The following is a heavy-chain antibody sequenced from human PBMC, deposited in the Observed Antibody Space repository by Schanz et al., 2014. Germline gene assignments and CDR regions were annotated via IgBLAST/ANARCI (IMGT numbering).Heavy chain of an antibody. CDR2: LYTGGST. Sequence: EVQLVESGGGLIHPGGSLRLSCAVSGFTVSTNYMTWVRQAPGKGLECVSVLYTGGSTFYAESVRGRFFISRDSSKNTLFLHMNSLRAEDTAVYYCVRVVAAAPQGCNYWGRGTLVTVSS. J-gene: IGHJ4*02. CDR3: VRVVAAAPQGCNY. CDR1: GFTVSTNY. D-gene: IGHD2-15*01. V-gene: IGHV3-53*01.